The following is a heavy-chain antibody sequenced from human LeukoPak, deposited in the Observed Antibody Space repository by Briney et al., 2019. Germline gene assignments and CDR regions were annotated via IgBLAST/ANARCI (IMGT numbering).Heavy chain of an antibody. CDR3: TRTNRNYDAFDI. CDR2: ISGSGSTI. J-gene: IGHJ3*02. Sequence: GGSLRLSCAASGFIFSSYEMNWVRRAPGKGLEWVSYISGSGSTIYYADSVKGRFTISRDNADNSLYLQMNSLRAEDTAVYYCTRTNRNYDAFDIWGQGTMVTVSS. D-gene: IGHD1-14*01. V-gene: IGHV3-48*03. CDR1: GFIFSSYE.